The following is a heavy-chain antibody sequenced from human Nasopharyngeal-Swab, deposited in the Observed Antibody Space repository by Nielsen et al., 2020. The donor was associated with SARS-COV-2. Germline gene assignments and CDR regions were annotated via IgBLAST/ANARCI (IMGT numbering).Heavy chain of an antibody. Sequence: SLKISYAASGFTFDDYAMHWVRQAPGKGLEWVSGISWNSGSIGYADSVKGRFTISRDNAKNSLYLQMNSLRAEDTALYYCAKSRGVVVIIDGMDVWGQGTTVTVSS. J-gene: IGHJ6*02. V-gene: IGHV3-9*01. D-gene: IGHD3-22*01. CDR1: GFTFDDYA. CDR2: ISWNSGSI. CDR3: AKSRGVVVIIDGMDV.